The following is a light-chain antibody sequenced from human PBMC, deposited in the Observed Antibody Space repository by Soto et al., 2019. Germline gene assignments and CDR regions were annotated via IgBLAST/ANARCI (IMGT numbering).Light chain of an antibody. CDR1: QSVGSK. V-gene: IGKV3-11*01. J-gene: IGKJ1*01. Sequence: EIVVTQSPATLSVSAGERVTLSCRASQSVGSKVAWYQHKPGQAPRLLIYHTSNRATGIPARFSGSGSGTDFTLTISSLEPEDFAVYYCHQRQSWPRTFGQGTKGDIK. CDR3: HQRQSWPRT. CDR2: HTS.